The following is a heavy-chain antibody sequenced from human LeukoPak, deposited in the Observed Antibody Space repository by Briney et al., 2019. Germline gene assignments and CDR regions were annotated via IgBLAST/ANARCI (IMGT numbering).Heavy chain of an antibody. CDR2: ISAYNGNT. D-gene: IGHD2-21*02. J-gene: IGHJ4*02. CDR3: AILAYCGGDCYSSYFDY. Sequence: ASVKVSCKASGYTFTSYGISWVRQAPGQGLEWMGWISAYNGNTNYAQKLQGRVTMTADTSTSTAYMELRSLRSDDTAVYYCAILAYCGGDCYSSYFDYWGQGTLVTVSS. V-gene: IGHV1-18*01. CDR1: GYTFTSYG.